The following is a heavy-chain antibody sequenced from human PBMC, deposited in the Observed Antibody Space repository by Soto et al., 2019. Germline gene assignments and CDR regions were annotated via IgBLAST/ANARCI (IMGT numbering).Heavy chain of an antibody. CDR1: GFAFGDNS. CDR3: TGRIGPGEVDAFDI. D-gene: IGHD3-10*01. J-gene: IGHJ3*02. V-gene: IGHV3-49*03. CDR2: TRSKAFGGAT. Sequence: GGSLRLSCAASGFAFGDNSMGWFRQAPGKGLEWVGFTRSKAFGGATAYAASVKGRFTISRDESKSIAYLQMNSLKTEDTGVYYCTGRIGPGEVDAFDIWGQGTMVTVSS.